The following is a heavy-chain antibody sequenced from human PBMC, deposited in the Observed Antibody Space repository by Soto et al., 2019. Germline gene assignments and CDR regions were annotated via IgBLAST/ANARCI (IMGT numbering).Heavy chain of an antibody. V-gene: IGHV4-59*01. CDR2: IHYSGST. J-gene: IGHJ4*02. CDR3: ALDNGIVDAGSDY. D-gene: IGHD6-13*01. Sequence: PSETLSLTCTVSGGSIRSYYWSWIRQPPGKGLEWIGYIHYSGSTNYNPSLKRRVTMSVDTSKNQFSLTLSSVTAADTAVFFCALDNGIVDAGSDYLGRGTLVTVSS. CDR1: GGSIRSYY.